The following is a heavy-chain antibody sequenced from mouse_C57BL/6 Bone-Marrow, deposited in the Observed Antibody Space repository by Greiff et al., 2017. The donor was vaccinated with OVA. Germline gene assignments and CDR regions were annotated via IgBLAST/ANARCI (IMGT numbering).Heavy chain of an antibody. Sequence: QSGAELVRPGASVKMSCKASGYTFTSYNMHWVKQTPRQGLEWIGAIYPGNGDTSYNQKFKGKATLTVDKSSSTAYMQLSSLTSEDSAVYFCARRAYYGSKDYFDYWGQGTTLTVSS. CDR2: IYPGNGDT. J-gene: IGHJ2*01. CDR1: GYTFTSYN. D-gene: IGHD1-1*01. V-gene: IGHV1-12*01. CDR3: ARRAYYGSKDYFDY.